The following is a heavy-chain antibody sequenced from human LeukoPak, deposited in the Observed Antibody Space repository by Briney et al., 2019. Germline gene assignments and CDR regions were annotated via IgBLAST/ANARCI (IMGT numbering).Heavy chain of an antibody. D-gene: IGHD3-16*01. J-gene: IGHJ3*02. CDR2: IYSGDST. V-gene: IGHV3-66*01. Sequence: GGSLRLSCAASGFTVSSNYMSWVRQAPGKGLEWVSVIYSGDSTYYADSVKGRFTISRDNSKNTLYLQMNSLRAEDTAVYYCAREGEGYYDAFDIWGQGTMVTVSS. CDR1: GFTVSSNY. CDR3: AREGEGYYDAFDI.